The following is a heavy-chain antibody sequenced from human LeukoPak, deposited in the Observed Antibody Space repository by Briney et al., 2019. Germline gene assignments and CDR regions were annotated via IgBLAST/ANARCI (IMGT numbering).Heavy chain of an antibody. V-gene: IGHV1-69*02. Sequence: EASVKVSCKASGYTFTGYYMHWVRQAPGQGLEWMGRIIPILGIANYAQKFQGRVTITADKSTSTAYMELSSLRSEDTAVYYCARCPLHGSGSCAFDIWGQGTMVTVSS. D-gene: IGHD3-10*01. CDR1: GYTFTGYY. CDR3: ARCPLHGSGSCAFDI. J-gene: IGHJ3*02. CDR2: IIPILGIA.